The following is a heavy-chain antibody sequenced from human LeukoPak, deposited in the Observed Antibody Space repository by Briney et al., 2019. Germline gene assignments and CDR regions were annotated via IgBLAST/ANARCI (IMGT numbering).Heavy chain of an antibody. CDR1: GGSFSGYY. V-gene: IGHV4-59*01. D-gene: IGHD6-13*01. Sequence: SETLSLTCAVYGGSFSGYYWSWIRQPPGKGLEWIGYIYYSGTTNYNPSLKSRVTISVDTSKNQFSLKLSSATAADTAVYYCARGVYIAAAQYAYWGQGTLVTVSS. CDR2: IYYSGTT. J-gene: IGHJ4*02. CDR3: ARGVYIAAAQYAY.